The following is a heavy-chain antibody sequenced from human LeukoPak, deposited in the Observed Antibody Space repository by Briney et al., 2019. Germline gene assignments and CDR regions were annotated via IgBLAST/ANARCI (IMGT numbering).Heavy chain of an antibody. D-gene: IGHD2-2*01. V-gene: IGHV3-23*01. CDR1: GFTFGSYA. Sequence: GGSLRLSCAASGFTFGSYAMTWVRQAPGKGLEWVSALSASGLTTYYADSVEGRFTTSRDNSKNTLYLQMNSLRAEDTALYYCAKLPREYCSTTSCPNWFDTWGQGTLVTVSS. CDR2: LSASGLTT. J-gene: IGHJ5*02. CDR3: AKLPREYCSTTSCPNWFDT.